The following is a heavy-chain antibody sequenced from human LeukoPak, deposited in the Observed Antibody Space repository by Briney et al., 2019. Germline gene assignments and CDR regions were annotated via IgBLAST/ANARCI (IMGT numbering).Heavy chain of an antibody. J-gene: IGHJ3*02. CDR2: ISSSGSTI. V-gene: IGHV3-11*01. CDR3: AKDRGPAALRSDAFDI. Sequence: GGSLRLSCAASGFTFSDYYMSWIRQAPGKGLEWVSYISSSGSTIYYADSVKGRFTISRDNAKNSLYLQMNSLRAEDTAVYYCAKDRGPAALRSDAFDIWGQGTMVTVSS. CDR1: GFTFSDYY. D-gene: IGHD2-2*01.